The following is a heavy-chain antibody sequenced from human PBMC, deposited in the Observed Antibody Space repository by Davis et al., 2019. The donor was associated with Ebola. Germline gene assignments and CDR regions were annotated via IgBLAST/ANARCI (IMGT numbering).Heavy chain of an antibody. CDR2: LSYDATRS. CDR3: AKATSNIWFDI. J-gene: IGHJ3*02. CDR1: GFTFSSYA. Sequence: GASLKISCAASGFTFSSYAMHWVRQAPGKVLEWVAVLSYDATRSHFARSVEGRFTVSRGNSKNTLYLQMNGLRVEDTAIYYCAKATSNIWFDIWGQGTNVTVSS. D-gene: IGHD1-26*01. V-gene: IGHV3-30-3*01.